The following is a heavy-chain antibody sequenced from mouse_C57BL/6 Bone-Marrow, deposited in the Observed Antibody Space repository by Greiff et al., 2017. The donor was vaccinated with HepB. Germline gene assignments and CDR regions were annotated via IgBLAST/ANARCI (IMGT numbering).Heavy chain of an antibody. Sequence: EVKVVESGGDLVKPGGSLKLSCAASGFTFSSYGMSWVRQTPDKRLEWVATISSGGSYTYYPDSVKGRFTISRDNAKNTLYLQMSSLKSEDTAMYYCARQILLLAYWGQGTLVTVSA. CDR3: ARQILLLAY. V-gene: IGHV5-6*01. J-gene: IGHJ3*01. CDR1: GFTFSSYG. D-gene: IGHD1-1*01. CDR2: ISSGGSYT.